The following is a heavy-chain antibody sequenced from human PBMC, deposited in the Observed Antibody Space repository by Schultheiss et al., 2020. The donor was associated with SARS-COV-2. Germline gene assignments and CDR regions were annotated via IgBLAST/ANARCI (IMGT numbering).Heavy chain of an antibody. CDR3: ARLELESADY. D-gene: IGHD1-7*01. J-gene: IGHJ4*02. CDR2: IYYSGST. V-gene: IGHV4-39*01. CDR1: GGSISSSRYY. Sequence: SETLSLTCTVSGGSISSSRYYWGWIRQPPGKGLEWIGSIYYSGSTYYNPSLKSRVTISVDTSKNQFSLKLSSVTAADTAVYYCARLELESADYWGQGTLVTVSS.